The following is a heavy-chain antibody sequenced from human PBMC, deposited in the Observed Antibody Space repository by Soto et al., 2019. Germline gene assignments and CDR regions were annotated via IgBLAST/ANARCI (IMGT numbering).Heavy chain of an antibody. D-gene: IGHD3-22*01. Sequence: PSETLSLTCTVSGGSISSGDYYWSWIRQPPGKGLEWIGYIYYSGSTYYNPSLKSRVTISVDTSKNQFSLKLSSVTAADTAVYYCARGSYYYDSSGYYSAEYFQHWGQGTLVTVSS. CDR1: GGSISSGDYY. J-gene: IGHJ1*01. V-gene: IGHV4-30-4*01. CDR3: ARGSYYYDSSGYYSAEYFQH. CDR2: IYYSGST.